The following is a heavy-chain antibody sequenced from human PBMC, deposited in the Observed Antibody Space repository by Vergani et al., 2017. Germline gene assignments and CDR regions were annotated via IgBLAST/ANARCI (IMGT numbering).Heavy chain of an antibody. CDR2: IIPIFGTA. Sequence: QVQLVQSGAEVKKPGSSVKVSCKASGGTFSSYAISWVRQAPGQGLEWMGGIIPIFGTANYAQKFQGRVTISADESTSTGYMERSRLRSEDTGVYYCGGESLTRYYGSGSYYNPGAFDIWGQGTMVTVSA. V-gene: IGHV1-69*01. CDR1: GGTFSSYA. D-gene: IGHD3-10*01. J-gene: IGHJ3*02. CDR3: GGESLTRYYGSGSYYNPGAFDI.